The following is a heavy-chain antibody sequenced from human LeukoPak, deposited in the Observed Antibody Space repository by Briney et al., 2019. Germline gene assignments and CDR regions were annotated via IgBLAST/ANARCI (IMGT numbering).Heavy chain of an antibody. CDR1: GFTFCNYW. J-gene: IGHJ4*02. D-gene: IGHD4-17*01. CDR3: AKGGATVIDY. V-gene: IGHV3-74*01. CDR2: INSDGRSR. Sequence: SVGSLRLSSAGSGFTFCNYWMHWVRQAPGQGLVWWSRINSDGRSRTSADSGKGRFTISRDNANNTLYLHMNSLRAADTAVYYSAKGGATVIDYWGQGTLVTVSS.